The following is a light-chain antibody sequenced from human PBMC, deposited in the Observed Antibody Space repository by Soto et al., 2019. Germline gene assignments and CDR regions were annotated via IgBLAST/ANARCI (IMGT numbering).Light chain of an antibody. Sequence: AIQMTQSPSSLSASVGDSVSITCRASQGIRIELAWYQQRPGEAPNLLIYAASTLQSGVPSRCSGSVSVTDFPLTISSLQPEDFATYYCLQHYSFPRTFGGGTKVDIK. CDR1: QGIRIE. J-gene: IGKJ4*01. CDR3: LQHYSFPRT. V-gene: IGKV1-6*01. CDR2: AAS.